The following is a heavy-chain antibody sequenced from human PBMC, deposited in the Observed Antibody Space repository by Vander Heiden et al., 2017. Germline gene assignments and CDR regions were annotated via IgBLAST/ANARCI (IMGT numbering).Heavy chain of an antibody. J-gene: IGHJ4*02. Sequence: EAQLLDAGGGLVQPRRTLRRSYTGSGLTFGDYAMSWVRQAPGKGLEWVGFITSKAYGGTTEYAASVKSRFTISRDDSKSIAYLQMNSLKTEDTAVYYCTRATMIVVIITFFDYWGQGTLVTVSS. CDR1: GLTFGDYA. CDR3: TRATMIVVIITFFDY. V-gene: IGHV3-49*04. D-gene: IGHD3-22*01. CDR2: ITSKAYGGTT.